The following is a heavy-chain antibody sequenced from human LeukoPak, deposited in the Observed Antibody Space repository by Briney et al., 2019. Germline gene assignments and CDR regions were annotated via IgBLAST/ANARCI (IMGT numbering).Heavy chain of an antibody. D-gene: IGHD2-15*01. J-gene: IGHJ6*03. V-gene: IGHV4-34*01. CDR2: INHSGST. CDR3: ARGTPGYCSGGSCSPDYYYYMDV. CDR1: GGSFSGYY. Sequence: SETLSLTCAVYGGSFSGYYWSWLRQPPGKGLEWIGEINHSGSTNYNPSLKSRVTISVDTSKNQFSLKLSSVTAADTAVYYCARGTPGYCSGGSCSPDYYYYMDVWGKGTTVTVSS.